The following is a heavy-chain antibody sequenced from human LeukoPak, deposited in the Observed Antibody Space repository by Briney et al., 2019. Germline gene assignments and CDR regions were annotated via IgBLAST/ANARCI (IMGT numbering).Heavy chain of an antibody. Sequence: GGSLRLSCAASGFTFSSYEMNWVRQAPGKGLEWVSYISSSGSTIYYADSVKGRFTISRDNAKNSLYLQMNSLRAEDTAVYYCAKDVITMVRGVHDYWGQGTLVTVSS. D-gene: IGHD3-10*01. CDR1: GFTFSSYE. V-gene: IGHV3-48*03. CDR3: AKDVITMVRGVHDY. CDR2: ISSSGSTI. J-gene: IGHJ4*02.